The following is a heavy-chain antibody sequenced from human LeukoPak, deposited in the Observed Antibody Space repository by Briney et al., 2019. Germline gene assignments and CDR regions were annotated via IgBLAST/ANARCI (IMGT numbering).Heavy chain of an antibody. CDR3: ARGSTRSIAVAGHTPRLDY. CDR2: INHRGST. V-gene: IGHV4-34*01. CDR1: GGSFSGYY. J-gene: IGHJ4*02. Sequence: SETLSLTCGVYGGSFSGYYWTWLRQPPGKGLVGIGEINHRGSTNYNPALKSRVTISVDTSKNQYSLKLSSVTAADTAVYYCARGSTRSIAVAGHTPRLDYWGQGTLVTVSS. D-gene: IGHD6-19*01.